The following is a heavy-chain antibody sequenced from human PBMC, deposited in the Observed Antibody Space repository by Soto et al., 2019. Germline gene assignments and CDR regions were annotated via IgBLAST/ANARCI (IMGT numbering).Heavy chain of an antibody. J-gene: IGHJ4*02. CDR2: LSSTTNYI. CDR1: GFTFTRYS. V-gene: IGHV3-21*06. CDR3: ARESEDLTSNFDY. Sequence: GGSLRLSCAASGFTFTRYSMNWVRQAPGKGLEWVSSLSSTTNYIHYGDYIKGRFTISRDNAKNSLYLEMNSLRAEDTAVYYCARESEDLTSNFDYWGQGTLVTVSS.